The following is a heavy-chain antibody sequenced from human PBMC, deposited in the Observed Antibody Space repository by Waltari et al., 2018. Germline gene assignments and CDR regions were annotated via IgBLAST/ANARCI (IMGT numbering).Heavy chain of an antibody. CDR2: IYSGGST. D-gene: IGHD1-1*01. CDR3: ARYNDHDYYFDY. Sequence: EVQLVESGGDLVQPGGSLRLSCAASGFNISSNYMSWVRQAPGKGLEWVSIIYSGGSTYYADSVKGRFSISRHNSKNMLYLQMNSLTAEDTAEYYCARYNDHDYYFDYWGQGILVTVSS. J-gene: IGHJ4*02. V-gene: IGHV3-53*04. CDR1: GFNISSNY.